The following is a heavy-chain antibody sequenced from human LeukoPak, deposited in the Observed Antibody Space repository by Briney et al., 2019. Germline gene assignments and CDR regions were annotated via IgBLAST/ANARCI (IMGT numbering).Heavy chain of an antibody. D-gene: IGHD5-24*01. Sequence: SETLSLTCTVSGGSISSGGYYWSWIRQHPGKGLEWIGYIYYSGSTYYNPSLKSRVTISVDTSKNQFSLKLSSVTAADTAVYYCAREGYRRDFDYWGQGTLVTVSS. CDR1: GGSISSGGYY. J-gene: IGHJ4*02. V-gene: IGHV4-31*03. CDR2: IYYSGST. CDR3: AREGYRRDFDY.